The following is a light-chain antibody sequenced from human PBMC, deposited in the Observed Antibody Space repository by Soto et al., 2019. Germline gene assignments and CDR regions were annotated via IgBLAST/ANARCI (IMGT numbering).Light chain of an antibody. CDR2: DAS. Sequence: VMTQSPATLSVSPGERATLSCRASQSVSSNLAWYQQKPGQAPRLLIYDASNRATGIPSRFSGSGSGTEFTLTISSLQPDDFATYYCQQYNSYSITFGQGTRLEI. CDR3: QQYNSYSIT. V-gene: IGKV3D-15*01. CDR1: QSVSSN. J-gene: IGKJ5*01.